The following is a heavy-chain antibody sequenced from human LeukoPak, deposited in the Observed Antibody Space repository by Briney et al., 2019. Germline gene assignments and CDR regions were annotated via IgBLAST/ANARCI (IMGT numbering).Heavy chain of an antibody. CDR1: GGTFNNFA. J-gene: IGHJ6*02. CDR2: TIRVSGTT. V-gene: IGHV1-69*13. CDR3: ARVDTAMGTYYYYGMDV. D-gene: IGHD5-18*01. Sequence: ASVKVSCKVSGGTFNNFALSWVRQAPGQGLEWVGGTIRVSGTTKYAQNLQGRVKVTADGSTSTAYMELSSLRSEDTAVYYCARVDTAMGTYYYYGMDVWGQGTTVTVSS.